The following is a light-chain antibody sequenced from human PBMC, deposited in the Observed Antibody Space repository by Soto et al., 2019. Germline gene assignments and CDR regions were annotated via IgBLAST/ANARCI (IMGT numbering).Light chain of an antibody. V-gene: IGLV1-51*01. Sequence: QSVMTQPPSVSAAPGQKVTISCSGSSSNIGGNSVSWYQQLPGTAPKLLIYDDNKRPSGIPDRFSGSKSGTSATLGITGFQTGDEADYYCGSSSSSNTLLFGGGTQLTVL. CDR2: DDN. CDR1: SSNIGGNS. CDR3: GSSSSSNTLL. J-gene: IGLJ3*02.